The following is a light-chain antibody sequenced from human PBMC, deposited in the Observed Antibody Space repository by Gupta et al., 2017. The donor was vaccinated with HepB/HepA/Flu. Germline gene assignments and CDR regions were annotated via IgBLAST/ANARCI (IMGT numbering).Light chain of an antibody. CDR3: SSYTSSSTRYV. CDR1: SSDVGGDSY. J-gene: IGLJ1*01. CDR2: YVS. Sequence: QSPLTQPASVSGSPGQSITISCTGTSSDVGGDSYFSWYQQHPAKPPNLLIYYVSNRPSAVPNRFSGSKSANTASPTTTGLQAEDEADYYCSSYTSSSTRYVFGAGTKLTVL. V-gene: IGLV2-14*01.